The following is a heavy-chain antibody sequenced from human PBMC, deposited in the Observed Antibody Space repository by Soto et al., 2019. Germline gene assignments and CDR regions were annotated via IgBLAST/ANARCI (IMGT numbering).Heavy chain of an antibody. J-gene: IGHJ4*02. CDR3: ARHEDRPYDPFDY. V-gene: IGHV4-59*08. D-gene: IGHD5-12*01. CDR1: GGSISSYY. CDR2: IYYSGST. Sequence: QVQLQESGPGLVKPSETLSLTCTVSGGSISSYYWSWIRQPPGKGLEWIGYIYYSGSTNYNPSLKSRVTISVDTSKHQFSLKLSSVTAADTAVYYCARHEDRPYDPFDYWGQGTLVTVSS.